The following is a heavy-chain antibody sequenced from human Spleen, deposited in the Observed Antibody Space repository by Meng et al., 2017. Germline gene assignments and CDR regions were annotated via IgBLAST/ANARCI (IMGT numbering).Heavy chain of an antibody. Sequence: SETLSLTCTVSGGSISSGGYYWSWIRQPPGKGLEWIGSIYHSGSTYYNPSLKSRVTISVDTSKNQFPLKLSSVTAADTAVYYCARDRGLDYDSSGYDDYWGQGTLVTVSS. D-gene: IGHD3-22*01. CDR3: ARDRGLDYDSSGYDDY. J-gene: IGHJ4*02. CDR2: IYHSGST. CDR1: GGSISSGGYY. V-gene: IGHV4-39*06.